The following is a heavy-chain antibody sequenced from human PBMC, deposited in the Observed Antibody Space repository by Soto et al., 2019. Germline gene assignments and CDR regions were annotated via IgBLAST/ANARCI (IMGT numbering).Heavy chain of an antibody. Sequence: GGSLRLSCAASGFTFSTYSMNWVRQAPGKGLEWVSSISSNSYIYYADSVKGRFTISRDNAKNSLYLQMNSLSVEDTAVYYCAKHRHGVAPGAFQHWGQGTLVTVSS. D-gene: IGHD3-3*01. V-gene: IGHV3-21*04. CDR1: GFTFSTYS. CDR2: ISSNSYI. J-gene: IGHJ1*01. CDR3: AKHRHGVAPGAFQH.